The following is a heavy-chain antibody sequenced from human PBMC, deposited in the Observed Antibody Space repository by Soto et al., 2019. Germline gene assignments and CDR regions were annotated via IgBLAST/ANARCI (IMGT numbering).Heavy chain of an antibody. J-gene: IGHJ6*02. V-gene: IGHV3-21*01. CDR3: ARANPHYYYYGMDV. CDR1: GFTFSSYS. CDR2: ISSSSSYI. Sequence: GSLRLSCAASGFTFSSYSMNWVRQAPGKGLEWVSSISSSSSYIYYADSVKGRLTISRDNAKNSLYLQMNSLRAEDTAVYYCARANPHYYYYGMDVWGQGTTVTVSS.